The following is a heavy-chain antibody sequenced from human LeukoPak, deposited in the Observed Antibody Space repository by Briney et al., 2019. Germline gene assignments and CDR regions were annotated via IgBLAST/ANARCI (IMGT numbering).Heavy chain of an antibody. CDR1: GFTFSSYG. V-gene: IGHV3-30*02. CDR3: AKDRVGATGGFDY. CDR2: IRYDGSNK. J-gene: IGHJ4*02. Sequence: PGGSLRLSCAASGFTFSSYGMHWVRQAPGKGLEWVAFIRYDGSNKYYADSVKGRFTISRDNSKNTLYLQMNSLRAEDTAVYYCAKDRVGATGGFDYWGQGTLVTVSS. D-gene: IGHD1-26*01.